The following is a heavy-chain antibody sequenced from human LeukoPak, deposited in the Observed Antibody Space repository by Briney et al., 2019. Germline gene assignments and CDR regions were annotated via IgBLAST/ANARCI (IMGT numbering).Heavy chain of an antibody. CDR2: TYYRSKWYN. Sequence: SQTLSLTFAISGDSVSSNNAAWNWIRQSPSRGLEWLGRTYYRSKWYNDYAVSVRGRITVNPDTSKNQFSLHLNPVTPEDTAVYYCARRLTQYDCFDPWGQGILVTVSS. J-gene: IGHJ5*02. V-gene: IGHV6-1*01. CDR3: ARRLTQYDCFDP. CDR1: GDSVSSNNAA. D-gene: IGHD2-2*01.